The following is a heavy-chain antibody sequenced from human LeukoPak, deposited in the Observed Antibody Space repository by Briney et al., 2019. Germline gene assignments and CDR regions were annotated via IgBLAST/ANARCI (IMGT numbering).Heavy chain of an antibody. Sequence: SETLSLTCTVSNDSISSYYWSWIRQPPGKGLEWIGSIYYSGSTYYNPSLKSRVTISVDTSKNQFSLKLSSVTAADTAVYYCARLAVTKLDYWGQGTLVTVSS. CDR3: ARLAVTKLDY. V-gene: IGHV4-59*12. J-gene: IGHJ4*02. D-gene: IGHD4-17*01. CDR2: IYYSGST. CDR1: NDSISSYY.